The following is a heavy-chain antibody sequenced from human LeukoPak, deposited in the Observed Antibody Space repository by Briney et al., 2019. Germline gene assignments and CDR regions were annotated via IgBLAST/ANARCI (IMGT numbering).Heavy chain of an antibody. CDR2: TYYRSKWYN. Sequence: SQTLSLTCAISRDSVSSNSAAWNWIRQSPSRGLEWLGRTYYRSKWYNDYAVSVKSRITINPDTSKNQFSLQLNSVTPEDTAVYYCARDYGPYCSSTSCPLGDAFDIWGQGTMVTVSS. V-gene: IGHV6-1*01. CDR1: RDSVSSNSAA. CDR3: ARDYGPYCSSTSCPLGDAFDI. D-gene: IGHD2-2*01. J-gene: IGHJ3*02.